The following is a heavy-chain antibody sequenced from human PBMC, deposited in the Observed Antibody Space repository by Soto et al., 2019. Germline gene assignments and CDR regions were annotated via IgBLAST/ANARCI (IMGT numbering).Heavy chain of an antibody. CDR3: AKDARTYYDGSGSHGAFDI. J-gene: IGHJ3*02. V-gene: IGHV3-23*01. CDR2: ISGSGGTT. CDR1: GFTFSSYA. D-gene: IGHD3-22*01. Sequence: GGSLRLSCAASGFTFSSYAMSWVRQAPGKGLEWVSAISGSGGTTYYADSVKGRFTISRDNSKNTLNLQMSSLRGDDTAVYYCAKDARTYYDGSGSHGAFDIWGQGTMVIVSS.